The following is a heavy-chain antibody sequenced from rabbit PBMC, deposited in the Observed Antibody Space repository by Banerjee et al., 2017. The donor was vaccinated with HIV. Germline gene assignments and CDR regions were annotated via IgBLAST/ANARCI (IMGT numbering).Heavy chain of an antibody. CDR2: IYTGSGST. CDR3: ARSADAGCAYAL. CDR1: GFTISSSYW. V-gene: IGHV1S45*01. D-gene: IGHD6-1*01. J-gene: IGHJ4*01. Sequence: QEQLVESGGGLVQPEGSLTLTCTASGFTISSSYWICWVRQAPGKGLEWIACIYTGSGSTYYASWAKGRFTISSDNAQNTVDLQMTSLTAADTATYFCARSADAGCAYALWGPGTLVTVS.